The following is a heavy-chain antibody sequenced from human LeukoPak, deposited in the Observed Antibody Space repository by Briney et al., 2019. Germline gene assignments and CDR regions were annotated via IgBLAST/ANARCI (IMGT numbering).Heavy chain of an antibody. CDR1: GFTFRSYG. Sequence: GGSLRLSCAASGFTFRSYGMHWVRQAPGKGLEWVAVISYDGSNKYYADSVKGRFTISRDNAKNSLYLQMNSLRAEDTAVYYCARDGWLVDYWGQGTLVTVSS. J-gene: IGHJ4*02. V-gene: IGHV3-30*03. CDR3: ARDGWLVDY. CDR2: ISYDGSNK. D-gene: IGHD6-19*01.